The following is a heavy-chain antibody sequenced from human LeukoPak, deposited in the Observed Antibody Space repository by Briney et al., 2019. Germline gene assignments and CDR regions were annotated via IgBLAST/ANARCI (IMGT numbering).Heavy chain of an antibody. V-gene: IGHV3-30*02. CDR1: GFTFSSYG. Sequence: PGGSLRLSCAASGFTFSSYGMHWVRQAPGKGLEWVAFIRYDGSNKYYADSVKGRFTISRDNSKNTLYLQMNSLRAEDTAVYYCAKSLSIPGIAASKNYYYYGMDVWGQGTTVTVSS. CDR2: IRYDGSNK. D-gene: IGHD6-13*01. CDR3: AKSLSIPGIAASKNYYYYGMDV. J-gene: IGHJ6*02.